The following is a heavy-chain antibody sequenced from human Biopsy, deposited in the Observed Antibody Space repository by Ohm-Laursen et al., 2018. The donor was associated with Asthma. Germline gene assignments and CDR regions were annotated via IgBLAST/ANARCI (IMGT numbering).Heavy chain of an antibody. Sequence: SETLSLTCSVSGDSINSGGYSWDWSRQPPREGVGGVGRIYYCGATPYTPSLESRVTVSADTSKNQFSLKLTSVTAADTAVYYCVRGSSSWHHGPFHYYYGLDVWGQGTTATVSS. J-gene: IGHJ6*02. CDR1: GDSINSGGYS. CDR2: IYYCGAT. V-gene: IGHV4-39*01. CDR3: VRGSSSWHHGPFHYYYGLDV. D-gene: IGHD6-13*01.